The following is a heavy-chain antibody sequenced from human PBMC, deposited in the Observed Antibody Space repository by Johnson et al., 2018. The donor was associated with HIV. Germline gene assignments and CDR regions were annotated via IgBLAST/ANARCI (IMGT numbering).Heavy chain of an antibody. J-gene: IGHJ3*02. CDR2: IYCGGST. V-gene: IGHV3-66*01. CDR3: ARDRAVSGTHHDAFDI. D-gene: IGHD6-19*01. Sequence: VQLVESRGVLVQPGGSLRLSCAASGFTVSSNEMSWVRQAPGKGLEWVSFIYCGGSTYYSDSLKGCFTISSDNSKHTLYLQMNSLGAEDTAVYYCARDRAVSGTHHDAFDIWGQGTMVTVSS. CDR1: GFTVSSNE.